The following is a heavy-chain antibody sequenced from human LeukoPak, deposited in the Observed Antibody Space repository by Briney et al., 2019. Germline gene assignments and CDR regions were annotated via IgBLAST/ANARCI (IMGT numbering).Heavy chain of an antibody. CDR2: ISYDGSNK. CDR1: GFTFSSYG. D-gene: IGHD3-10*01. Sequence: PGGSLRLSCAASGFTFSSYGMHWVRQAPGKGLEWVAVISYDGSNKYYADSVKGRFTISRDNSKNTLYLQMNSLRAEDTAVYYCAKEAFRYYYASGSLRFDYWGQGTLVTVSS. CDR3: AKEAFRYYYASGSLRFDY. J-gene: IGHJ4*02. V-gene: IGHV3-30*18.